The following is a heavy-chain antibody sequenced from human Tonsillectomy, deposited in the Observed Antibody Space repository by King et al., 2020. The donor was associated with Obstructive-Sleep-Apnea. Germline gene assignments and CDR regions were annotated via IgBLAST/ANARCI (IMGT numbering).Heavy chain of an antibody. CDR1: GFTFGSYA. CDR2: ITAGGGRT. D-gene: IGHD3-10*01. Sequence: VQLVESGGGLVQPGGSLRLSCAASGFTFGSYAMSWVRQAPGKGLEWVSAITAGGGRTYYADSMRGRFTISRDNSKNTLYLQMNSLRADDTAGYFCAKPILYYYGSGSFDSWGQGTLVTVSS. V-gene: IGHV3-23*04. CDR3: AKPILYYYGSGSFDS. J-gene: IGHJ4*02.